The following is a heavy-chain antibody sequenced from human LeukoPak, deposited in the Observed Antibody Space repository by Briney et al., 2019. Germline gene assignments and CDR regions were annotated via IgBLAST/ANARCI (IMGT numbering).Heavy chain of an antibody. V-gene: IGHV4-59*08. J-gene: IGHJ6*02. CDR1: GGSISSYY. CDR2: IYYSGST. Sequence: SETLSLTCTVSGGSISSYYWSWIRQPPGKGLEWIGYIYYSGSTNYNPPLKSRVTISVDTSKNQFSLKLSSVTAADTAVYYCARHNDYYVVGGMDVWGQGTTVTVSS. D-gene: IGHD3-10*02. CDR3: ARHNDYYVVGGMDV.